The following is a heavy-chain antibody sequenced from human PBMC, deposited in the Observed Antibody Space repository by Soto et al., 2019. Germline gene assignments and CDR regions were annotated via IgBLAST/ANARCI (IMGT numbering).Heavy chain of an antibody. CDR1: GGSFSGYY. D-gene: IGHD6-6*01. CDR3: ARGRFSSSHRAFDI. V-gene: IGHV4-34*01. Sequence: QVQLQQWGAGLLKPSETLSLTCAVYGGSFSGYYWGWIRQLPRKGLAWIGEINPSGSTNYNPSLKSRVNISVDTSKNQFALRLSSVTAADTAVYYCARGRFSSSHRAFDIWGQGTMVTVSS. J-gene: IGHJ3*02. CDR2: INPSGST.